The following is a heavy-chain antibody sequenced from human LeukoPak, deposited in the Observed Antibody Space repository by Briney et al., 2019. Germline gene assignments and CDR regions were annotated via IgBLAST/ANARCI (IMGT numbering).Heavy chain of an antibody. CDR2: ISSSSSYI. D-gene: IGHD3-22*01. J-gene: IGHJ3*02. V-gene: IGHV3-21*01. CDR3: ARDSRFITPDAFDI. CDR1: GFTFSSHG. Sequence: GRSLRLTCAASGFTFSSHGLYWVRQAPGKGLEWVSSISSSSSYIYYADSVKGRFTISRDNAKNSLYLQMNSLRAEDTAVYYCARDSRFITPDAFDIWGQGTMVTVSS.